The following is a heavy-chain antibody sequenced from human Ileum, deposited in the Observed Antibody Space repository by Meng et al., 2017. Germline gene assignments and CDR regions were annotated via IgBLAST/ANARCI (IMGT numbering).Heavy chain of an antibody. CDR2: IYSGGGT. V-gene: IGHV3-66*02. D-gene: IGHD2-15*01. Sequence: GGSLRLSCVASGFTVSTNHMGWVRQAPGKGLEWVSLIYSGGGTHYAGSVKGRFTISRDDSKNTLYLQMNSLRGEDTAVYFCARDLRFCSAASCSDYWGQGTLVTVSS. CDR3: ARDLRFCSAASCSDY. CDR1: GFTVSTNH. J-gene: IGHJ4*02.